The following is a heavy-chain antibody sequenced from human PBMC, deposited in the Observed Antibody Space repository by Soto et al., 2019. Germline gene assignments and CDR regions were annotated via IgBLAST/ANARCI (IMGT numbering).Heavy chain of an antibody. CDR2: MNPNSGNT. V-gene: IGHV1-8*01. Sequence: ASVKVSCKASGYTFTSYDINWVRQATGQGLEWMGWMNPNSGNTDYAQKFQGRVTMTTNKSTSTAYMELSSLRSEDTAVYYCARRGGYYCISTSCYLDAFDIWGQGTMVTVSS. D-gene: IGHD2-2*01. CDR1: GYTFTSYD. J-gene: IGHJ3*02. CDR3: ARRGGYYCISTSCYLDAFDI.